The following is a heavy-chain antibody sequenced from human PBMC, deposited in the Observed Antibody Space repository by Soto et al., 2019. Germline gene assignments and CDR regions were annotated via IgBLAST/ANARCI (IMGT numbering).Heavy chain of an antibody. Sequence: QVQLVESGGGVVQPGRSLRLSCSASGFTFSDFEMYWVRQAPGKGLDWVSFISYDGSNQYYAGSVKGRFTVSRDNSKNTLFLLMNTRRPEDTAVYFCASRTGTAPRFDYWGQGTLVTVSS. J-gene: IGHJ4*02. D-gene: IGHD1-7*01. V-gene: IGHV3-30-3*01. CDR1: GFTFSDFE. CDR3: ASRTGTAPRFDY. CDR2: ISYDGSNQ.